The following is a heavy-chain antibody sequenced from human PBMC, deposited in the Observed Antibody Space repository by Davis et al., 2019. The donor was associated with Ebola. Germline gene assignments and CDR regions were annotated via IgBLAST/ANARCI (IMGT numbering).Heavy chain of an antibody. Sequence: GGSLRLSCAASGFTFSSYAMSWVRQAPGKGLEWVSAISGSGGSTYFADSVKGRFTISRDNSKNTLYLQMNSLRAGDTAVYYCAKDRAGVAAAGTVPDYWGQGTLVTVSS. CDR2: ISGSGGST. J-gene: IGHJ4*02. V-gene: IGHV3-23*01. D-gene: IGHD6-13*01. CDR3: AKDRAGVAAAGTVPDY. CDR1: GFTFSSYA.